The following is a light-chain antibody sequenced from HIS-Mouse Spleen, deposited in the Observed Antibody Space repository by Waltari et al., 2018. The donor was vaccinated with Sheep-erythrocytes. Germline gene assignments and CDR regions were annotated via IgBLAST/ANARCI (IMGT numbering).Light chain of an antibody. CDR3: MQALQTPPWT. CDR1: QSLLHINGYNY. J-gene: IGKJ1*01. V-gene: IGKV2-28*01. Sequence: DIVMTQSPLSLPVTPGEPASISCRSSQSLLHINGYNYLDWYLQKPGQSPQLLIYLGSNRASGVTDRVSGSGSGTDFTLKISRVEAEDVGVYYCMQALQTPPWTFGQGTKVEIK. CDR2: LGS.